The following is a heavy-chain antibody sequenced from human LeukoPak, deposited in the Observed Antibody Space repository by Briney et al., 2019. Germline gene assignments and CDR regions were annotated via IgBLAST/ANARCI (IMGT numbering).Heavy chain of an antibody. Sequence: PSETLSLTCTVSGGSMSPYYWNWIRQAPGKGLEWIGYVFYSGNTYYNPSLKSRVTMSVDTSKNQFSLKLSSVTAADTAIYYCARDVGGADMDVWGKGTTVTVSS. CDR2: VFYSGNT. CDR3: ARDVGGADMDV. V-gene: IGHV4-59*12. D-gene: IGHD3-10*01. CDR1: GGSMSPYY. J-gene: IGHJ6*03.